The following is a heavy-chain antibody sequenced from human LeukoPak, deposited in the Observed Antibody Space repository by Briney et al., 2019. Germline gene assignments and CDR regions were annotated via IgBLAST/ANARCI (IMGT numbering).Heavy chain of an antibody. V-gene: IGHV4-34*01. J-gene: IGHJ4*02. CDR3: AREGSAASHDY. CDR1: GGSFSGYY. D-gene: IGHD2-15*01. Sequence: PSETLSLTCAVYGGSFSGYYWSWIRQPPGKGLEWIGEISHSGSTNYNPSLKSRVTISVDTSKNQFSLKLSSVTAADTAVYYCAREGSAASHDYWGQGTLVTVSS. CDR2: ISHSGST.